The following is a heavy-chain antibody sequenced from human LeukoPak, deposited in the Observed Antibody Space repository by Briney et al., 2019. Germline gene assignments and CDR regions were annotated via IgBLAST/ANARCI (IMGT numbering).Heavy chain of an antibody. Sequence: ASVKVSCKASGYTFTSYAMNWVRQAPGQGLEWMGWISAYNGNTNYAQKLQGRVTMTTDTSTSIAYMELRSLRSDDTAVYYCARGATVTFYFDYWGQGTLVTVSS. CDR2: ISAYNGNT. CDR1: GYTFTSYA. CDR3: ARGATVTFYFDY. V-gene: IGHV1-18*01. D-gene: IGHD4-17*01. J-gene: IGHJ4*02.